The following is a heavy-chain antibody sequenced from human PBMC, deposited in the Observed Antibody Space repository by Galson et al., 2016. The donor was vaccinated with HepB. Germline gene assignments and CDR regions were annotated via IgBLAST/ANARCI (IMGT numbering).Heavy chain of an antibody. J-gene: IGHJ4*02. CDR2: IKGDGSTT. Sequence: SLRLSCAASGFTLTDSWMHWVRQVPGKGLVWVSRIKGDGSTTNYADSVKGRFTISRDNAKNTLYLQMNSLRVENTAMYYCTRGIVGSADILWGQGTLVTVSS. CDR3: TRGIVGSADIL. V-gene: IGHV3-74*01. CDR1: GFTLTDSW. D-gene: IGHD2-15*01.